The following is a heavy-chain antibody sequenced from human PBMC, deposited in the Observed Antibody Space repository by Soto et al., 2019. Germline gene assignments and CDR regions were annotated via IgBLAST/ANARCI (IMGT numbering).Heavy chain of an antibody. Sequence: QVQLVQSGAEVKKPGASVKVSCKAPGYTFSRYDLNWVRQATGQGLEWMGWMNPNNGNTRYAQKFQGSVPMTTHSSIRAASLGLSTLRPEATSVYYMAPASLWFGGQSGMVVWGHGNTVTVSS. D-gene: IGHD3-10*01. CDR1: GYTFSRYD. CDR2: MNPNNGNT. CDR3: APASLWFGGQSGMVV. V-gene: IGHV1-8*01. J-gene: IGHJ6*01.